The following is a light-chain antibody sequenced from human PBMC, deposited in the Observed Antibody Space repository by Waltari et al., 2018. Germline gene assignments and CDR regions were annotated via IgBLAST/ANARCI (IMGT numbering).Light chain of an antibody. CDR1: PSIGNS. CDR3: HQSSSLPVT. J-gene: IGKJ4*01. CDR2: YAS. Sequence: EIVLTQAPDFPSVNPQENVPITCRASPSIGNSLHWDQQKPDQSPKLLIKYASQSISGVPSKFSGRGSGTDFTLSINSLEAEDAATYYCHQSSSLPVTFGGGTKVEIK. V-gene: IGKV6-21*02.